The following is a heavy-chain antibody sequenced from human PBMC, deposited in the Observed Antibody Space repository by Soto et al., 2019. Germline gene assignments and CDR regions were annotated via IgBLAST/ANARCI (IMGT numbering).Heavy chain of an antibody. Sequence: QIQMVQSGTEVKKPAASVRVSCTASGYTFTNYGISWVRQAPGRGFEWMGWISAYNGKTNYARKDHGRVTLTTDPPTNTAYMDLRSLRSDDTAISCCARDRIPITGTSKTPGYWGQGTLVIVSP. CDR3: ARDRIPITGTSKTPGY. CDR2: ISAYNGKT. D-gene: IGHD1-7*01. V-gene: IGHV1-18*04. J-gene: IGHJ4*02. CDR1: GYTFTNYG.